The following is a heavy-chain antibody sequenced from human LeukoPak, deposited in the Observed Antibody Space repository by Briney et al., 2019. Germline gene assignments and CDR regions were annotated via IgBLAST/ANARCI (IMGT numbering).Heavy chain of an antibody. Sequence: GGSLRLSCAASGFPFTNYAMSWVRRAPGKGLEWVSTISSGSGVSTYYADPVKGRFTISRDNSKNTLYLQINSLRAEDTGVYFCVGVRYSYGFSDYWGQGTLVTVSS. V-gene: IGHV3-23*01. CDR2: ISSGSGVST. J-gene: IGHJ4*02. D-gene: IGHD5-18*01. CDR1: GFPFTNYA. CDR3: VGVRYSYGFSDY.